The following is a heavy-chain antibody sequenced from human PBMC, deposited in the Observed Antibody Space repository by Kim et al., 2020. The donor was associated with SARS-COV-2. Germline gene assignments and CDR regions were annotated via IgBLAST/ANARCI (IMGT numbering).Heavy chain of an antibody. J-gene: IGHJ4*02. CDR3: AKGTDSSSWYAFDY. D-gene: IGHD6-13*01. Sequence: ADSVKGRFTISRDNAKNSLYLQMNSLRAEDTALYHCAKGTDSSSWYAFDYWGQGTLITVSS. V-gene: IGHV3-9*01.